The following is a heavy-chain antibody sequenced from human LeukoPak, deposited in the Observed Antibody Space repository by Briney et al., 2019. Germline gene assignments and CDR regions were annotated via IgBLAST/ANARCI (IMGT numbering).Heavy chain of an antibody. V-gene: IGHV3-23*01. Sequence: GGSLRLSCAVSGFTFSSYAMSWVRQAPGKGLEWVSAISGSGGSTYYADSVKGRFTISRDNSKNTLYLQMNSLRAEDTAVYYCARDYYDSSGYYLFDYWGQGTLVTVSS. CDR3: ARDYYDSSGYYLFDY. CDR1: GFTFSSYA. J-gene: IGHJ4*02. CDR2: ISGSGGST. D-gene: IGHD3-22*01.